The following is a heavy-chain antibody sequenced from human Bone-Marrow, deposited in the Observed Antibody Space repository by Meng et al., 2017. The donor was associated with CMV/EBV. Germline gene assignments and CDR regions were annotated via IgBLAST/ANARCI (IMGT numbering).Heavy chain of an antibody. J-gene: IGHJ5*02. V-gene: IGHV1-18*01. CDR3: ARDMIASRPGWFDP. Sequence: ASAYPFPTYALSWVRQAPGRGLEWMGWINNCNGSTNCAQKFQERVTMTTDASTSIAYMELRSLRFDDTAIYYCARDMIASRPGWFDPWGQGTLVTVSS. CDR1: AYPFPTYA. D-gene: IGHD6-6*01. CDR2: INNCNGST.